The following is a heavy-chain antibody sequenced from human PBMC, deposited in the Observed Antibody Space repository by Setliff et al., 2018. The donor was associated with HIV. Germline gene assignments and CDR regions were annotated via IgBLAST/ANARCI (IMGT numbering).Heavy chain of an antibody. CDR1: GVSTSSTSYY. CDR3: ARVPTSSWYVTTQRTKEYFHH. CDR2: IYYSGNT. J-gene: IGHJ1*01. D-gene: IGHD6-13*01. Sequence: PSETLSLTCTVSGVSTSSTSYYWGWIRQPPGKGLEWIGSIYYSGNTYYNPSLKSRVTISTDTSRNQFSLRLSSVTAADTAIYYCARVPTSSWYVTTQRTKEYFHHWGRGTLVTVSS. V-gene: IGHV4-39*07.